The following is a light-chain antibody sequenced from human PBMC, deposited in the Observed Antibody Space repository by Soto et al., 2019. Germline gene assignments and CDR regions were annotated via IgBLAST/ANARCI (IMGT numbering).Light chain of an antibody. V-gene: IGLV2-14*03. J-gene: IGLJ2*01. CDR1: SSGVGGVKS. CDR3: TSYTSRSTV. CDR2: DVT. Sequence: QSVLSQPASVSGSPGQSITISCTETSSGVGGVKSISWYQQHPGKAPKLIIYDVTHRASGVSDRFSGSKSGNTASLSISDLQIEDEAQYYCTSYTSRSTVFGGGTKVTVL.